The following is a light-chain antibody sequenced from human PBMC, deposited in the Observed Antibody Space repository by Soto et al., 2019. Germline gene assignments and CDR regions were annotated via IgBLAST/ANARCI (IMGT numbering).Light chain of an antibody. CDR2: GAS. CDR3: PLYTGLLTR. Sequence: RATRSSRSSQTVSSNYLAWCQQRPGQAPRLLIYGASTSAAGIPDRLSGSGSGTDLTLPITCLEPEDCAVALCPLYTGLLTRFGDGTILE. V-gene: IGKV3-20*01. J-gene: IGKJ2*01. CDR1: QTVSSNY.